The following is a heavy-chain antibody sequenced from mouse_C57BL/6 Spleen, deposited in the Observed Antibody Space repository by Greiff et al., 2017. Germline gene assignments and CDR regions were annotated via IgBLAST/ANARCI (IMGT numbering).Heavy chain of an antibody. Sequence: DVKLVESGGGLVKPGGSLKLSCAASGFTFSSYAMSWVRQTPEKRLEWVAHISVGGSYTYYPDNVKGRFTISRDNAKNNLYLQMSHLKSEDTAMSYCARGGLRPYYYAMDYWGQGTSVTVSS. CDR2: ISVGGSYT. CDR3: ARGGLRPYYYAMDY. J-gene: IGHJ4*01. D-gene: IGHD1-3*01. CDR1: GFTFSSYA. V-gene: IGHV5-4*03.